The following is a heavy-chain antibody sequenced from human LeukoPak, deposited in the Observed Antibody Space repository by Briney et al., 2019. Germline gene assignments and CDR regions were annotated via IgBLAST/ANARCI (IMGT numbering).Heavy chain of an antibody. V-gene: IGHV5-51*01. CDR1: GYSFTNHW. D-gene: IGHD3-10*01. CDR2: IYPDDSDI. CDR3: ATTAHYGSGSQFFDS. J-gene: IGHJ4*02. Sequence: GESLKISCKASGYSFTNHWIGWVRQMPGKGLEWMGIIYPDDSDIKYSPSFQGQVTISADKSITTAYLQWSSLKASDTAMYYCATTAHYGSGSQFFDSWGQGTLLTVSS.